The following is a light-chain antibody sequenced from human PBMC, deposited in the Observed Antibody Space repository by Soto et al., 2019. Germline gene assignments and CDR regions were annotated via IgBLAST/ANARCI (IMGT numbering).Light chain of an antibody. V-gene: IGKV3-15*01. CDR1: QSISTE. CDR2: SAS. Sequence: EIVMTQSPATLSVSPGERATLSCRASQSISTELAWYQQKPGQPPRLLIYSASTRATGVPARVTGSGSGSDFTLTISGLQSEDFAVYYCQQGHNWPLTFGQGTRLEI. CDR3: QQGHNWPLT. J-gene: IGKJ2*01.